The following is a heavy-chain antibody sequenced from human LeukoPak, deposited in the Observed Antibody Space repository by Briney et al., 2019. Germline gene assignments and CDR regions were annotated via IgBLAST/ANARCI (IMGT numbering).Heavy chain of an antibody. CDR2: ISSSSSYT. CDR1: GFTFSDYY. J-gene: IGHJ4*02. Sequence: KPGGSLRLSCAASGFTFSDYYMSWIRQAPGKGLEWVSYISSSSSYTNYADSVKGRFTISRDNAKNSLYLQMNSLRAEDTAVYYCARLSEDYYDSSGNRSYWGQGTLVTVSS. V-gene: IGHV3-11*06. D-gene: IGHD3-22*01. CDR3: ARLSEDYYDSSGNRSY.